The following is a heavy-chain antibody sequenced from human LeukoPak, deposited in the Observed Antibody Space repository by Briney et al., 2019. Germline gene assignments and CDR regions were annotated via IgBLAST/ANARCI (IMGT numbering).Heavy chain of an antibody. CDR2: ISGSGGST. CDR3: AKGGNYYYYYMDV. D-gene: IGHD1-26*01. CDR1: GFTFSSYA. V-gene: IGHV3-23*01. Sequence: GGSLRLSCAASGFTFSSYAMSWVRQAPGKGLEWVSAISGSGGSTYYADSVKGRFTISRDNSKNTLYLQMNSLRAEDTAVYYSAKGGNYYYYYMDVWGKGTTVTVSS. J-gene: IGHJ6*03.